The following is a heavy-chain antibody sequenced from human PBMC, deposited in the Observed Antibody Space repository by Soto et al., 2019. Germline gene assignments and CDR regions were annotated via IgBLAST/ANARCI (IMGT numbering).Heavy chain of an antibody. V-gene: IGHV1-69*01. J-gene: IGHJ4*02. CDR2: IIPYYNTL. Sequence: QAQVVQSGAEVRKPGSSVKLSCKASEGTFNSYAMDWVRQAPGQGLEWMGGIIPYYNTLNYAQKFQDRVTITADDSTNTVYMELSSLRSDDTAVYFCASGASRWYPYLFDSWAQGTLVTVSS. CDR3: ASGASRWYPYLFDS. CDR1: EGTFNSYA. D-gene: IGHD6-13*01.